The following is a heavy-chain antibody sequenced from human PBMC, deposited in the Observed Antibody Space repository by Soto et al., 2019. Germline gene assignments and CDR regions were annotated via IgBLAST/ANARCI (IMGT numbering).Heavy chain of an antibody. D-gene: IGHD5-12*01. V-gene: IGHV3-33*08. CDR2: IWYDESYQ. CDR3: ARDALSDKTSGNGWFDP. Sequence: SQRVPSTASGCNFVDFARHRVRQATGKGLEWVAVIWYDESYQYYADSVKGRFTISRDNSNNTLHLQMNGLRAEYTAVYYCARDALSDKTSGNGWFDPRRNGTLVTVFS. J-gene: IGHJ5*02. CDR1: GCNFVDFA.